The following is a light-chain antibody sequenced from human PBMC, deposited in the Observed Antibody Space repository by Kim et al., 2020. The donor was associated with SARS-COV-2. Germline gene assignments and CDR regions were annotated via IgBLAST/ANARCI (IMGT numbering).Light chain of an antibody. CDR2: DDS. Sequence: PRKTARITCGGNNIGSKSVYWYQQEPGPAPVLVVYDDSDRPSGIPERFSGSNSGNTATLTISRVEAGDEADYYCQVWDSSSDHLYVFGTGTKVTVL. J-gene: IGLJ1*01. CDR1: NIGSKS. V-gene: IGLV3-21*03. CDR3: QVWDSSSDHLYV.